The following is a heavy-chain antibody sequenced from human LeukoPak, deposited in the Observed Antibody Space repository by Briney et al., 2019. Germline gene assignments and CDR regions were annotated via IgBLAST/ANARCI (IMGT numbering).Heavy chain of an antibody. D-gene: IGHD6-13*01. Sequence: GRSLRLSCAASGFTFSSYGMHWVRQAPGKGLEWVAVISYDGSNKYYADSVKGRFTISRDNSKNTLYLQMNSLRAEDTAVYYCARGGSSSWYGGMDVWGQGTTVTVSS. CDR1: GFTFSSYG. V-gene: IGHV3-30*03. CDR3: ARGGSSSWYGGMDV. CDR2: ISYDGSNK. J-gene: IGHJ6*02.